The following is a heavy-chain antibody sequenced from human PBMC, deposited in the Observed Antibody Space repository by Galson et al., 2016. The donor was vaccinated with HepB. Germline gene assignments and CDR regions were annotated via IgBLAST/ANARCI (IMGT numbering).Heavy chain of an antibody. J-gene: IGHJ6*02. V-gene: IGHV4-39*01. CDR3: ARRFWTGYYRDYYEGMDV. Sequence: ETLSLTCTVSGGSISSSTYYWGWIRQPPGKGLEWIGSIYYSGSTYYNPSLKTRVSISVDTSKDQFSLHLSSVTAADTAVYYCARRFWTGYYRDYYEGMDVWGQGTTVTVSS. CDR2: IYYSGST. D-gene: IGHD3/OR15-3a*01. CDR1: GGSISSSTYY.